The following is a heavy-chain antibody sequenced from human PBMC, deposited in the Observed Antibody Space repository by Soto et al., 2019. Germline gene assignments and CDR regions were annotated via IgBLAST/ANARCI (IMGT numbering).Heavy chain of an antibody. D-gene: IGHD6-19*01. J-gene: IGHJ4*02. Sequence: GASVKVSCKASGDTLTRHHIHWMRQAPGQGLEWVGKIDPNGGSTTYAQKFQDRVIMTRDTSTRTAYMELGSLQSDDTAVYYCAVSVEAPAIPTFDNWGQGALVTVSS. CDR3: AVSVEAPAIPTFDN. V-gene: IGHV1-46*01. CDR2: IDPNGGST. CDR1: GDTLTRHH.